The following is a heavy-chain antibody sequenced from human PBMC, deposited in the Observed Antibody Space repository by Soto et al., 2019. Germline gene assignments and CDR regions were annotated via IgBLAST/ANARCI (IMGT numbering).Heavy chain of an antibody. CDR3: TRRGHQSANWFDP. V-gene: IGHV1-69*06. CDR2: IIPMSGRP. J-gene: IGHJ5*02. Sequence: QVQLVQYGAEVKTPGSSVRVSCKASGGTFNSFSIDWVRQAPGQGFEWMGGIIPMSGRPNYAQRFQGRVTFSADKSTNTVYMEVNSLTYEDTAVYYCTRRGHQSANWFDPWGQGTLVTVSS. CDR1: GGTFNSFS.